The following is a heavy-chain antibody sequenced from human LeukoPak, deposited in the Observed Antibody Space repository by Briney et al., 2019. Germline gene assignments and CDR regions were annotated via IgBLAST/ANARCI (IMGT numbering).Heavy chain of an antibody. CDR1: GYIFTSYW. CDR2: IYPGDSDT. CDR3: ARRQGDGSSGYYDHLDY. D-gene: IGHD3-22*01. Sequence: GESLQISCKGSGYIFTSYWIGGVRQMPGKGLEWMGIIYPGDSDTRYSPSFQGQVTISADKSISTTYLQWSSLKASDTAMSYCARRQGDGSSGYYDHLDYWGQGTLVTVSS. V-gene: IGHV5-51*01. J-gene: IGHJ4*02.